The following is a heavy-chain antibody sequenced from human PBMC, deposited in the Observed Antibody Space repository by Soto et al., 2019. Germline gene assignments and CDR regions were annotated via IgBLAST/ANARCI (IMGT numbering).Heavy chain of an antibody. CDR2: IRTQSSDYAK. CDR3: ARLRASGANDAVDF. J-gene: IGHJ3*01. V-gene: IGHV3-73*02. CDR1: GFSFNGFA. Sequence: EVQLVESGGGLVQPGGSLTLSCTASGFSFNGFAIHWVRQAPGKGLEWIGRIRTQSSDYAKEYVASVRGRFTLSRDDSTKTASLQMDSLTFEDTAMYYCARLRASGANDAVDFWSRGTLVAATS. D-gene: IGHD6-25*01.